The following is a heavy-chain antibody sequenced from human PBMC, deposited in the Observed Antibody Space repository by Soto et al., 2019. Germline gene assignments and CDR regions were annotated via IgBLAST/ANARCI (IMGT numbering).Heavy chain of an antibody. CDR3: AKGVVLMVYATQNWFDP. J-gene: IGHJ5*02. Sequence: GGSLRLSCAASGFTFSRYAMSWVRQAPGKGLEWVSAISGSGGSTDYADSVKGRFTISRDNSKNTLYLQMNSLRAEDTAVYYCAKGVVLMVYATQNWFDPWGQGTLVTVSS. CDR2: ISGSGGST. CDR1: GFTFSRYA. D-gene: IGHD2-8*01. V-gene: IGHV3-23*01.